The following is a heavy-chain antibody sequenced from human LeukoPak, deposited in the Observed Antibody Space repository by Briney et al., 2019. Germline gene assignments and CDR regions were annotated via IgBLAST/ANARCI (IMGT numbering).Heavy chain of an antibody. D-gene: IGHD3-16*01. CDR1: GGSISSSSYY. CDR2: IYYSGST. V-gene: IGHV4-39*02. Sequence: SETLSLTCTVSGGSISSSSYYWGWIRQPPGKGLEWIGSIYYSGSTYYNPSLKSRVTISVDTSKNHFSLKLSSVTAADTAVYYCARGGGTGNWFDPWGQGTLVTVSS. CDR3: ARGGGTGNWFDP. J-gene: IGHJ5*02.